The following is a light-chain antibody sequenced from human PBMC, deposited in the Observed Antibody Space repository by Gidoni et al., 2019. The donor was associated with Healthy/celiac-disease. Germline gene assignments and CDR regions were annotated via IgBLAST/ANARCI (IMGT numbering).Light chain of an antibody. CDR1: QSVSSSD. J-gene: IGKJ1*01. CDR3: QQYGSSPWT. Sequence: IVLTHSPGTLSLSPGERATLSCRASQSVSSSDLAWDQQKPGQAPRLLIYGASSRATGIPDRFSGSGSGTDFTLTISRLEPEDFAVYYCQQYGSSPWTFGQGTKVEIK. V-gene: IGKV3-20*01. CDR2: GAS.